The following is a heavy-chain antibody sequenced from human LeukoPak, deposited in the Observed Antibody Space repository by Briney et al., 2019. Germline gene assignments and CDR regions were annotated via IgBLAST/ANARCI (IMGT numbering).Heavy chain of an antibody. J-gene: IGHJ4*02. CDR3: ARAGENYYDFYY. CDR2: FNPSGSST. D-gene: IGHD1-26*01. Sequence: MGIFNPSGSSTTYAQKFQGRVTMTRDTSTSIVYMELSSLGSEDTAVYYCARAGENYYDFYYWGQGTLVTVSS. V-gene: IGHV1-46*01.